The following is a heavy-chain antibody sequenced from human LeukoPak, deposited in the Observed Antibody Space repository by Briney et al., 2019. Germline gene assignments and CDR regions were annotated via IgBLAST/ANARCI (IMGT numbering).Heavy chain of an antibody. CDR2: INPNSGGT. Sequence: GASVKVSCKASGYTFTGYYMHWVRQAPGQGLEWMGWINPNSGGTNYAQKFQGWVTMTRDTSISTAYMELSRLRSDDTAVYYCARSIVVVVADTWWAFDIWGQGTMVTVSS. V-gene: IGHV1-2*04. D-gene: IGHD2-15*01. J-gene: IGHJ3*02. CDR1: GYTFTGYY. CDR3: ARSIVVVVADTWWAFDI.